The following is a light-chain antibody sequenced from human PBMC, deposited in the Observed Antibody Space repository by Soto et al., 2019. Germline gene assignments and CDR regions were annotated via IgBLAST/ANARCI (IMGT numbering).Light chain of an antibody. J-gene: IGKJ1*01. CDR3: QQYNNWPQT. V-gene: IGKV3-15*01. CDR2: GAS. Sequence: MTQAPATLSVSPGERATLSCGASQTIKKNVAWYQLKDGQVPRLLIYGASTRATDIPARLSGSGYGTELTITISSMQSEDFEEYHCQQYNNWPQTFGHGTKVDIK. CDR1: QTIKKN.